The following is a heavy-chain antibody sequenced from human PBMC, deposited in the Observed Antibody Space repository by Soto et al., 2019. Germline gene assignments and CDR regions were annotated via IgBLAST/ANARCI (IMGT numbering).Heavy chain of an antibody. Sequence: QPGGPLRLSCAASGFTFSSYSMNWVRQAPGKGLEWVSYISSSSSTIYYADSVKGRFTISRDNAKNSLYLQMNSLRDEDTAVYYCASLTIFGVVTHLGNWGQGTLVTVSS. V-gene: IGHV3-48*02. CDR1: GFTFSSYS. D-gene: IGHD3-3*01. J-gene: IGHJ4*02. CDR2: ISSSSSTI. CDR3: ASLTIFGVVTHLGN.